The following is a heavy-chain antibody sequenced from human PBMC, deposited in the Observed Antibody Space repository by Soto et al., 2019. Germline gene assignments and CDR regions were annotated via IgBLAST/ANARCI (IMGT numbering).Heavy chain of an antibody. Sequence: PGESLKISCRCSGYTFSHFWIAWVRHLPGKGLEWMGIIYPGDHETRYSPSFHGKVTISADKSINTAYLQWSSLEASDSAFYYCSRSPRSSPYFDYCGQGALVTVS. J-gene: IGHJ4*02. D-gene: IGHD6-13*01. CDR3: SRSPRSSPYFDY. V-gene: IGHV5-51*01. CDR2: IYPGDHET. CDR1: GYTFSHFW.